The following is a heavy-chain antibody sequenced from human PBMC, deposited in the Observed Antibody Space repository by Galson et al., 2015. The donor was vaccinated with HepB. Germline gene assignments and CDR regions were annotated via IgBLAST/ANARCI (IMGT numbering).Heavy chain of an antibody. V-gene: IGHV3-7*05. CDR2: IKEDGSEK. J-gene: IGHJ6*02. CDR3: ARVKRGEWYSFYYYGMDV. CDR1: EFILSMYW. Sequence: SLRLSCAASEFILSMYWMNWVRQAPGKGLEWVANIKEDGSEKNYVDSVKGRFTISRDNAKNSLYLQMNSLRAEDTAIYYCARVKRGEWYSFYYYGMDVWGQATTVTVS. D-gene: IGHD3-10*01.